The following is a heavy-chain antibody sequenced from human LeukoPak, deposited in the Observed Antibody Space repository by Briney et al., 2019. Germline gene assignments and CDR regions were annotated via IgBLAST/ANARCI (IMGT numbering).Heavy chain of an antibody. D-gene: IGHD3-16*01. Sequence: PSETLSLTCTVSGGSMSNYYWSWIWQPPGKGLEWIGYIYYSGSTNYNPSLKSRVSISVDTSKNQFSLKLSSVTAADTAVYYCARGMGVSRRNFDYWGQGTLVTVSS. J-gene: IGHJ4*02. CDR1: GGSMSNYY. CDR3: ARGMGVSRRNFDY. V-gene: IGHV4-59*01. CDR2: IYYSGST.